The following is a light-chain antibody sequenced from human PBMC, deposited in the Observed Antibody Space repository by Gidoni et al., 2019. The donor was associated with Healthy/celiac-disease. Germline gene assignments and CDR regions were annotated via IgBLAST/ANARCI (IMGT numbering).Light chain of an antibody. CDR3: MQALQTPWT. V-gene: IGKV2-28*01. CDR1: QSLLHSNGYNY. Sequence: IVMPQSPLSLPVTPGEPASISCRSSQSLLHSNGYNYLDCYLQKPGQSPQLLIYLGSNRASGVPDRFSGSGSGTDFTLKISRVEAEDVGVYYCMQALQTPWTFGQGTKLEIK. J-gene: IGKJ2*01. CDR2: LGS.